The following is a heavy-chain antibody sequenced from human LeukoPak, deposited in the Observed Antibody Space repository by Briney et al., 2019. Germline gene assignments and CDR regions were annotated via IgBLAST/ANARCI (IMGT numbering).Heavy chain of an antibody. V-gene: IGHV4-30-4*01. CDR3: ARIVVVAATAFKFDY. J-gene: IGHJ4*02. CDR2: IYYSGST. D-gene: IGHD2-15*01. Sequence: SETLSLTCAVYGGSFSGYYWSWIRQPPGKGLEWIGYIYYSGSTYYNPSLKSRVTISVDTSKNQFSLKLSSVTAADTAVYYCARIVVVAATAFKFDYWGQGTLVTVSS. CDR1: GGSFSGYY.